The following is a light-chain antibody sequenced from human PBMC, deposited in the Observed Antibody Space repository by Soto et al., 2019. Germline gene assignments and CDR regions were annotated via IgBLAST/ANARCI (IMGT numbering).Light chain of an antibody. CDR2: GAS. J-gene: IGKJ1*01. Sequence: EIVMTQSPATLSVSPGERVTLSCRASQSVGSSLAWYQQKPGQAPRLLIYGASTRATAIPARFSGSGSGTEFTLTISSLQSEDFAVYYCQQYNNWPRTFGQWTKVEIK. CDR1: QSVGSS. V-gene: IGKV3-15*01. CDR3: QQYNNWPRT.